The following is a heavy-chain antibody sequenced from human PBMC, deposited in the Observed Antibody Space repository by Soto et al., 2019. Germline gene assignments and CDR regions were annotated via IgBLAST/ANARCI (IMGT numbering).Heavy chain of an antibody. V-gene: IGHV3-30*18. CDR2: ISYDGSNK. Sequence: QPGGSLRLSCAASGFTFSSYGMHWVRQAPGKGLEWVAVISYDGSNKYYADSVKGRFTISRDNSKNTLYLQMNSLRAEDTAVYYCAKDLSAYCGGDCYSEFYDYWGQGTLVTVSS. CDR1: GFTFSSYG. D-gene: IGHD2-21*02. CDR3: AKDLSAYCGGDCYSEFYDY. J-gene: IGHJ4*02.